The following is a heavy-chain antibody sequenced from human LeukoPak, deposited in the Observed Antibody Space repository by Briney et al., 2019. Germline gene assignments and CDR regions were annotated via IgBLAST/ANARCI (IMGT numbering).Heavy chain of an antibody. CDR1: GYTFTSYD. CDR2: MNPGSGDT. Sequence: ASVKVSCKASGYTFTSYDINWVRQTTGQGLEWMGWMNPGSGDTGYAQKFQGRVTMTRNTSISTVYMEVSGLRSEDTAVYYCTRGGIIILGVATVVDYWGQGTLVTVSS. J-gene: IGHJ4*02. CDR3: TRGGIIILGVATVVDY. V-gene: IGHV1-8*01. D-gene: IGHD3/OR15-3a*01.